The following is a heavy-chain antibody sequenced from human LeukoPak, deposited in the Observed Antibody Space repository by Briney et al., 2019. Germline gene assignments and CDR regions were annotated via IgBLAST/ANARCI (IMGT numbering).Heavy chain of an antibody. CDR3: ARDRGAYDSGVFDP. CDR2: ISAYNGNT. CDR1: GYTSTSYG. V-gene: IGHV1-18*01. D-gene: IGHD3-22*01. Sequence: GASVKVSCKASGYTSTSYGISWVRQAPGQGLEWMGWISAYNGNTNYAQKLQGRVTMTTDTSTSTAYMELRSLRSDDTAVYYCARDRGAYDSGVFDPWGQGTLVTVSS. J-gene: IGHJ5*02.